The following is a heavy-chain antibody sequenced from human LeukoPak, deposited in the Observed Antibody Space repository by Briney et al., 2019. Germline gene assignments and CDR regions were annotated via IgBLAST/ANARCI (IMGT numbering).Heavy chain of an antibody. D-gene: IGHD1-26*01. Sequence: ASVKVSCKASGYTFTGYYMHWLRQAPGQGLEWMGRIYPDSGRIEYAQKFQGRVTMTRDTSISTVYMELNGLTSDDTAVYYCARSPPSSWENDYWGQGTLVTVSS. CDR1: GYTFTGYY. CDR2: IYPDSGRI. CDR3: ARSPPSSWENDY. V-gene: IGHV1-2*06. J-gene: IGHJ4*02.